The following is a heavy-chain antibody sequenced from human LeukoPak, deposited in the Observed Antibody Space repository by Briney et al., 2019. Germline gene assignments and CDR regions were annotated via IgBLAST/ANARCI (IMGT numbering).Heavy chain of an antibody. Sequence: PGRSLRLSCAASGFTFSNYGMHWVRQAPGKGLEWVAVIWYDGSNKNCSDSVKGRFTISRDNSKNTLYLQMNSLRAEDTAVYYCATTASRGPQSAEYFQYWGQGTLVTVSS. CDR3: ATTASRGPQSAEYFQY. CDR1: GFTFSNYG. J-gene: IGHJ1*01. CDR2: IWYDGSNK. V-gene: IGHV3-33*01.